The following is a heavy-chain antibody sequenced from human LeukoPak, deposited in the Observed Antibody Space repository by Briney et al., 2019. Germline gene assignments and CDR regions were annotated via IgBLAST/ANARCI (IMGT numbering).Heavy chain of an antibody. J-gene: IGHJ4*02. V-gene: IGHV3-72*01. Sequence: GGSLRLSCAASGFAFSDHYMDWVRQAPGKGLEWVGRTRNKANSYTTEYAASVKGRFTISRDDSKNSLYLQMNSLKTEDTAVYYCARTRSGGSCYSCYYFDYWGQGTLVTVSS. CDR1: GFAFSDHY. D-gene: IGHD2-15*01. CDR3: ARTRSGGSCYSCYYFDY. CDR2: TRNKANSYTT.